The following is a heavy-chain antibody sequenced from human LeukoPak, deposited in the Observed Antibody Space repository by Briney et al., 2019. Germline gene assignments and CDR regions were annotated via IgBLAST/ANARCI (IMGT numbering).Heavy chain of an antibody. CDR2: IYYSGST. CDR1: GGSVSTGSYY. V-gene: IGHV4-61*01. CDR3: ARSKGNSWLWFDP. Sequence: SETLSLTCTVSGGSVSTGSYYWIWIRQPPGKGLEWIGYIYYSGSTYYNPSLKSRVTISVDTSKNQFSLKLSSVTAADTAVYYCARSKGNSWLWFDPWGQGTLVTVSS. J-gene: IGHJ5*02. D-gene: IGHD6-13*01.